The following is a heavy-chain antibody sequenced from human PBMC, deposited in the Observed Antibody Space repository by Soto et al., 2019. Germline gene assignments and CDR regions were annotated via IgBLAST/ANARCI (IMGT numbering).Heavy chain of an antibody. Sequence: PGGSLRLSCAASGFTFDDYAMHWVRQAPGKGLEWVSGISWNSGSIGYADSVKGRFTISRDNAKNSLYLQMNSLRAEDTALYYCANDKYSSSHYYYGMDVWGQGTTVTVSS. CDR2: ISWNSGSI. D-gene: IGHD6-13*01. V-gene: IGHV3-9*01. CDR1: GFTFDDYA. J-gene: IGHJ6*02. CDR3: ANDKYSSSHYYYGMDV.